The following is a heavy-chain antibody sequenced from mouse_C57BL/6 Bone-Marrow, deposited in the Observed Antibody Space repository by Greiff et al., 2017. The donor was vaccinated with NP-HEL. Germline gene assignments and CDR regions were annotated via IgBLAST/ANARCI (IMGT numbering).Heavy chain of an antibody. CDR2: ISSGSSTI. V-gene: IGHV5-17*01. J-gene: IGHJ2*01. CDR3: ASEGYYFDY. Sequence: EVQVVESGGGLVKPGGSLKLSCAASGFTFSDYGMHWVRQAPEKGLEWVAYISSGSSTIYYADTVKGRFTFSRDNAKNTLFLQMTRVRSEDTAMCYCASEGYYFDYWGQGTTLTVSS. CDR1: GFTFSDYG.